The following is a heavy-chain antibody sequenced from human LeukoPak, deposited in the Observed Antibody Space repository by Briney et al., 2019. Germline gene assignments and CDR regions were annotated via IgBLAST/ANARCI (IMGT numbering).Heavy chain of an antibody. Sequence: PGRSLRLSCAASGFTFSSYGMHWVRQAPGKGLEWVAVISYDGSNKYYADSVKGRFTISRDNSKNTLYLQMNSLRAEDTAVYYCAKAPYYDILTGQFDYWGQGTLVTVSS. J-gene: IGHJ4*02. V-gene: IGHV3-30*18. D-gene: IGHD3-9*01. CDR1: GFTFSSYG. CDR2: ISYDGSNK. CDR3: AKAPYYDILTGQFDY.